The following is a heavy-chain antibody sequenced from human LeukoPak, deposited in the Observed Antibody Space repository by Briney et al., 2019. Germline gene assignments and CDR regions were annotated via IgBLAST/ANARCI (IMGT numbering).Heavy chain of an antibody. Sequence: SETLSLTCTVSGGSVSSGSYYWSWIRQPPGKGLEWIGYIYYSGSINYNPSLKSRVTISVDTSKNQFSLKLSSVTAADTAVYYCARDGRHDYGDHVDYWGQGTLVTVSS. J-gene: IGHJ4*02. CDR2: IYYSGSI. V-gene: IGHV4-61*01. CDR1: GGSVSSGSYY. CDR3: ARDGRHDYGDHVDY. D-gene: IGHD4-17*01.